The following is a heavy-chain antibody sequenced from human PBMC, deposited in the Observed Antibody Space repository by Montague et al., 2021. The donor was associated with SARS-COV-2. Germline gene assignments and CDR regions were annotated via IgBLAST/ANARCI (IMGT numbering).Heavy chain of an antibody. Sequence: SETLSLTCTVSGDPISSSSYYWVWIRQSPGRGLEGIGSINYNGKTYYNPSLKSRVTISVDAPKDQFSLQPDSITAADTAVHYCARQHSRGFVVTGFESYFDSWGQGSLVIVSS. J-gene: IGHJ4*02. CDR3: ARQHSRGFVVTGFESYFDS. D-gene: IGHD2-15*01. V-gene: IGHV4-39*01. CDR1: GDPISSSSYY. CDR2: INYNGKT.